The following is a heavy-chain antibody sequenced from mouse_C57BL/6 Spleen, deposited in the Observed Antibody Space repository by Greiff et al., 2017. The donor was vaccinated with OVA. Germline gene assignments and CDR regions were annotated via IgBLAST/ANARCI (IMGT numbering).Heavy chain of an antibody. CDR2: IDPYDSYT. CDR3: VRGLRRSLAPFDY. Sequence: QVHVKQPGAELVMPGASVKLSCKASGYTFTSYWMHWVKQRPGQGLEWIGEIDPYDSYTNYNQKFKGKSTLTVDKSSSTAYMQLSSLTSEDSAVYYCVRGLRRSLAPFDYWGQGTTLTVSS. D-gene: IGHD2-2*01. CDR1: GYTFTSYW. J-gene: IGHJ2*01. V-gene: IGHV1-69*01.